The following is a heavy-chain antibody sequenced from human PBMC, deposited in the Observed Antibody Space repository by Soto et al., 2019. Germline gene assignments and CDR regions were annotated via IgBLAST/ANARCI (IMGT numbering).Heavy chain of an antibody. CDR1: GFTFSSYW. CDR3: ASQQQYCSSTSCYGGDYFDY. V-gene: IGHV3-7*01. CDR2: IKQDGSDN. Sequence: GGSLRLSCAASGFTFSSYWMSWVRQAPGKGLEWVANIKQDGSDNSYVDSVKGRFTISRDNAKNSLYLQMNSLRAEDTAVYYCASQQQYCSSTSCYGGDYFDYWGQGALVTVSS. J-gene: IGHJ4*02. D-gene: IGHD2-2*01.